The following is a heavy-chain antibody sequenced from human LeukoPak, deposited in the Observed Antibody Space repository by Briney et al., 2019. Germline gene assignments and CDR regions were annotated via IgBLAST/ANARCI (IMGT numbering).Heavy chain of an antibody. CDR2: IYYSGST. J-gene: IGHJ4*02. CDR1: GGSISSSSYY. D-gene: IGHD6-13*01. Sequence: PSETLSLTCTVSGGSISSSSYYWGWSRQPPGKGLEWIGSIYYSGSTYYNPSLKSRVTIFVDTSKNQFSLKLSSVTAADTAVYYCARLVATYSSSPFDYFDYWGQGTLVTVSS. V-gene: IGHV4-39*01. CDR3: ARLVATYSSSPFDYFDY.